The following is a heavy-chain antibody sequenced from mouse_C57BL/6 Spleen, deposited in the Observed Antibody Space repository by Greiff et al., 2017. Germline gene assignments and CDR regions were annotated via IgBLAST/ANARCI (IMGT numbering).Heavy chain of an antibody. J-gene: IGHJ3*01. CDR3: ARGDGKGAD. CDR2: IDPSDSYT. Sequence: QVQLQQPGAELVMPGASVKLSCKASGYTFTSYWMHWVKQRPGQGLEWIGEIDPSDSYTNYNQKFKGKSTLTVDKSSSTAYMQRSSLTSEDSAVYYCARGDGKGADWGQGTLVTVSA. CDR1: GYTFTSYW. D-gene: IGHD2-1*01. V-gene: IGHV1-69*01.